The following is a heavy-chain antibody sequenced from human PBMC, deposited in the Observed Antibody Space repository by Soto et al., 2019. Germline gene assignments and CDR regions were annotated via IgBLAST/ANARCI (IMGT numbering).Heavy chain of an antibody. CDR1: GGSISSSSYY. CDR3: AGDHTAMAPNWFDP. Sequence: PSETLSLTCTVSGGSISSSSYYWGWIRQPPGKGLEWIGRIYYSGGTYYNPSLKSRVTISVDTSKNQFSLNLSSVTAADTAVYYCAGDHTAMAPNWFDPWGQGTLVTVSS. J-gene: IGHJ5*02. CDR2: IYYSGGT. V-gene: IGHV4-39*01. D-gene: IGHD5-18*01.